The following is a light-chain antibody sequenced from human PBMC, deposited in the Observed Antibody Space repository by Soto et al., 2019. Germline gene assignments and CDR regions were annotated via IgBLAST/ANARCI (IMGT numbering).Light chain of an antibody. V-gene: IGLV2-14*01. CDR2: DVS. J-gene: IGLJ1*01. Sequence: QSVLTQPASVSGSPGQSITISCTGTSSDVGGYNHVSWYQQHPGKAHKLMIYDVSNRPSGASNRFSGSKSGSTASLTISALQAEDEAEYYCSSYTSSDTYFFGTGTRSPS. CDR1: SSDVGGYNH. CDR3: SSYTSSDTYF.